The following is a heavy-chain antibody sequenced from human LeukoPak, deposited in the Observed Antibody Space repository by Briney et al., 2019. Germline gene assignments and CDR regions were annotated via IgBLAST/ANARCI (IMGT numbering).Heavy chain of an antibody. CDR2: ISGSGDST. CDR3: AKVTVSGSYLADAFDI. D-gene: IGHD3-16*02. J-gene: IGHJ3*02. CDR1: GLTFRNYG. V-gene: IGHV3-23*01. Sequence: GGSLRLSCAASGLTFRNYGMNWVRQPTGKGLEWVSAISGSGDSTYHADSVRGRFTVSRDNSKNTLYLQMKSLRAEDTAVYCCAKVTVSGSYLADAFDIWGHGTVVTVSS.